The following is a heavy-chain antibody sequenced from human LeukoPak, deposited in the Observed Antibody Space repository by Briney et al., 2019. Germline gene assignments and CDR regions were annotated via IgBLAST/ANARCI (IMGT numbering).Heavy chain of an antibody. CDR2: ISSSSSYI. D-gene: IGHD2-15*01. J-gene: IGHJ6*02. CDR1: GFTFSSYS. Sequence: GGSLRLSCAASGFTFSSYSMNWVRQAPGKGLEWVSSISSSSSYIYYADSVKGRFTISRDNAKNSLYPHMNSLRAEDTAVYYCARDHSGYCSGGSCYNYYYYGMDVWGQGTTVTVSS. CDR3: ARDHSGYCSGGSCYNYYYYGMDV. V-gene: IGHV3-21*01.